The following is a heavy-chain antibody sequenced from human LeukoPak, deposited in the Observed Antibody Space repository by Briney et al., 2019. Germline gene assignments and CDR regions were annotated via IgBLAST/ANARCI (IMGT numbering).Heavy chain of an antibody. Sequence: GASVKVSCKASGYTFTSYGISWVRQAPGQGLEWMGWISAYNGNTNYAQKLQGRVTMTTDTSTSTAYMELRSLRSDDTAVYYCARVLMGPILHSSGWYGGGGLDYWGQGTLVTVSS. CDR3: ARVLMGPILHSSGWYGGGGLDY. CDR1: GYTFTSYG. D-gene: IGHD6-19*01. V-gene: IGHV1-18*01. CDR2: ISAYNGNT. J-gene: IGHJ4*02.